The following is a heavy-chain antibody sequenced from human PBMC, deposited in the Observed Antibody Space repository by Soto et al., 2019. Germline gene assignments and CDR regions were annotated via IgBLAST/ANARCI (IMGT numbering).Heavy chain of an antibody. D-gene: IGHD3-10*01. CDR1: GGIFSTYA. V-gene: IGHV1-69*01. CDR3: ARDREEYGAGNYYNRIDF. J-gene: IGHJ4*02. Sequence: QVQLVQSGAEVKKPGSSVKVSCKASGGIFSTYAISWLRQAPGQGLEWMGGIIPLFGTPNYAQRFQGRATITADESTSTAYMELSRLRCEDTAVYYCARDREEYGAGNYYNRIDFWGQGTLVTVSS. CDR2: IIPLFGTP.